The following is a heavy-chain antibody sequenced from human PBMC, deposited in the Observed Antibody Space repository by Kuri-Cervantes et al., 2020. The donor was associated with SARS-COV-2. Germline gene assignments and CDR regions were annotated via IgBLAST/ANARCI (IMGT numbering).Heavy chain of an antibody. CDR1: GCSISSYY. V-gene: IGHV4-59*12. D-gene: IGHD5-12*01. J-gene: IGHJ6*02. Sequence: GSLRLSCTVPGCSISSYYWSWIRQPPGKGLEWIGYIYYSGSTNYNPSLKSRVTISVDKSKNQFSLKLSSVTAADTAVYYCARDRFWATTYYYYGMDVWGQGTTVTVSS. CDR2: IYYSGST. CDR3: ARDRFWATTYYYYGMDV.